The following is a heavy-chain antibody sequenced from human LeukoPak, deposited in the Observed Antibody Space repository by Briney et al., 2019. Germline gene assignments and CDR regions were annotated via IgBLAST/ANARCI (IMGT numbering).Heavy chain of an antibody. J-gene: IGHJ4*02. V-gene: IGHV3-7*01. D-gene: IGHD3-10*01. CDR1: GFTFSSYW. CDR2: IKGDGSEK. CDR3: ARAKVVYGSTDY. Sequence: GGSLRLSCAASGFTFSSYWMTWVRQAPGKGLEWVGDIKGDGSEKYYVDSVKGRFTISRDNAKNSLYLQMNSLRAEDTAVYYCARAKVVYGSTDYWGQGTLVTVSS.